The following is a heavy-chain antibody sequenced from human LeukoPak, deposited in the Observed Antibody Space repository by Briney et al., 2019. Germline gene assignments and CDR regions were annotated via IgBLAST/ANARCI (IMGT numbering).Heavy chain of an antibody. CDR1: GYSFTTYW. Sequence: GESLKISCKGSGYSFTTYWIGWVRQVPGKGLEWMGIINPGDSDTRYSPSFQGQVTISADQSISTAHLRSSLKASDTAMYYCARPRQWHRNDAFDIWGQGTMVTVSS. D-gene: IGHD6-19*01. CDR3: ARPRQWHRNDAFDI. J-gene: IGHJ3*02. CDR2: INPGDSDT. V-gene: IGHV5-51*01.